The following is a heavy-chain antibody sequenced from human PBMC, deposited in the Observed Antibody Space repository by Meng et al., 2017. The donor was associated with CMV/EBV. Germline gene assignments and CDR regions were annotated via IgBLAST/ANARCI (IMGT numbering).Heavy chain of an antibody. CDR3: TRATVTTYYYYYYGMDV. D-gene: IGHD4-11*01. J-gene: IGHJ6*02. Sequence: GESLKISCTASGFTFGDYAMSWVRQAPGKGLEWVGFIRSKAYGGTTEYAASVKGRFTISRDDSKSIAYLQMNRLKTEDTAVYYCTRATVTTYYYYYYGMDVWGQGTTVTVSS. CDR1: GFTFGDYA. V-gene: IGHV3-49*04. CDR2: IRSKAYGGTT.